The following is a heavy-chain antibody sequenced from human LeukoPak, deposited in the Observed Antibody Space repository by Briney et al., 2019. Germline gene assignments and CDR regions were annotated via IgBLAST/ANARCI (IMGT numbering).Heavy chain of an antibody. CDR1: GFTFSSYG. CDR3: ARDGSD. Sequence: AGGSLRLSCAASGFTFSSYGMHWVRQAPGKGLEWVAFIRYDGSNKYYADSVKGRFTISRDNSMNTLYLQMDSLRDEDTAVYYCARDGSDWGQGTLVTVSS. CDR2: IRYDGSNK. D-gene: IGHD2-2*03. J-gene: IGHJ4*02. V-gene: IGHV3-30*02.